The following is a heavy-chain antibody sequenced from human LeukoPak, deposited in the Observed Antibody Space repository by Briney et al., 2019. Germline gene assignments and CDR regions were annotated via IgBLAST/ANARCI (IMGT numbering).Heavy chain of an antibody. CDR2: IYYSGST. V-gene: IGHV4-39*01. CDR1: GGSISSSSYY. J-gene: IGHJ4*02. CDR3: ARQRYYDFWSGSPVDY. D-gene: IGHD3-3*01. Sequence: PSETLSLTCTVSGGSISSSSYYWGWIRQPPGKGLEWIGSIYYSGSTYYNPSLKSRVTISVDTSKNQFSLKLSSVTAADTAVYYCARQRYYDFWSGSPVDYWGQGTLVIVSS.